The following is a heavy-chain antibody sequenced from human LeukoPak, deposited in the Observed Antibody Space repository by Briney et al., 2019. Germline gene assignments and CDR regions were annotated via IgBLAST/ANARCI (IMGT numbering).Heavy chain of an antibody. V-gene: IGHV3-30*01. CDR2: ISYDGSNK. Sequence: GGSLRLSCAASGFTFSSYAMHWVRQAPGKGLEWVAVISYDGSNKYYADSVKGRFTISRDNSKNTLYLQMNSLRAEDTAVYYCARRAVAARPGHYYYMDVWGKGTTVTVSS. CDR1: GFTFSSYA. J-gene: IGHJ6*03. D-gene: IGHD6-6*01. CDR3: ARRAVAARPGHYYYMDV.